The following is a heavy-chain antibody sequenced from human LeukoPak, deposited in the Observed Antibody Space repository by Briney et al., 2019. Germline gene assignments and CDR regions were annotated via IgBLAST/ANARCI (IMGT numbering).Heavy chain of an antibody. V-gene: IGHV4-4*07. CDR2: IYTSGST. CDR3: ARDPGSSWSNNWFDP. J-gene: IGHJ5*02. D-gene: IGHD6-13*01. Sequence: SETLSLTCTVSGGSISSYYWSWIRQPAGKGLEWIGRIYTSGSTNYNPSLKSRVTMSVDTSKNQFSLKLSSMTAADTAVYYCARDPGSSWSNNWFDPWGQGTLVTVSS. CDR1: GGSISSYY.